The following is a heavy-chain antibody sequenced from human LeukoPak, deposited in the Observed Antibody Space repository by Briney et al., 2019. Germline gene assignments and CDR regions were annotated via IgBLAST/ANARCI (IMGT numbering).Heavy chain of an antibody. CDR3: ARHVNTMVRGPFDY. Sequence: PSETLSLTCTVSGGSISSYYWSWIRQPPGKGLEWIGYIYYSGSTNYNPSPKSRVTISVDTSKNQFSLKLSSVTAADTAVYYCARHVNTMVRGPFDYWGQGTLVTVSS. CDR1: GGSISSYY. CDR2: IYYSGST. V-gene: IGHV4-59*08. J-gene: IGHJ4*02. D-gene: IGHD3-10*01.